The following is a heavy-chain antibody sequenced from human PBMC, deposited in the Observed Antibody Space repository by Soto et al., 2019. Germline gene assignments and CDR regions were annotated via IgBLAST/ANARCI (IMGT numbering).Heavy chain of an antibody. Sequence: GGSLRLSCAASGFTFSSYGMHWVRQAPGKGLEWVAVIWYDGSNKYYADSVKGRFTISRDNSKNTLYLQMNSLRAEDTAVYYCARDRGTWGDFWSGRPGAPGTWFDPWGQGTLVTVSS. D-gene: IGHD3-3*01. CDR1: GFTFSSYG. V-gene: IGHV3-33*01. CDR2: IWYDGSNK. J-gene: IGHJ5*02. CDR3: ARDRGTWGDFWSGRPGAPGTWFDP.